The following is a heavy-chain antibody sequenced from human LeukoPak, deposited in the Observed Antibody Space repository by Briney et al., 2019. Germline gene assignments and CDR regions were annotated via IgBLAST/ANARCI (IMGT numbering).Heavy chain of an antibody. CDR3: ATYSILNAREFRY. J-gene: IGHJ1*01. CDR1: GFTFSNSW. CDR2: VQHIGGET. V-gene: IGHV3-7*01. Sequence: GGSLRLSCAGSGFTFSNSWMGWVRQAPGKGLEWVSNVQHIGGETYYVDSVKGRFTISRDNAKNSVYLQMNSLGADDTAVYYCATYSILNAREFRYWGQGTLVTVTS. D-gene: IGHD4-11*01.